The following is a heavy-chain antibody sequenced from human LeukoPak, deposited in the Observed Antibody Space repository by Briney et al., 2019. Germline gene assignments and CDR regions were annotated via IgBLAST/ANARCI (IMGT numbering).Heavy chain of an antibody. V-gene: IGHV3-49*03. D-gene: IGHD4-17*01. CDR2: IRSKAYGGTT. CDR1: GFTFGDYA. CDR3: TRSMTTVTLAFDY. Sequence: PGGSLRLSCTASGFTFGDYAMSWFRQAPGKGLEWVGFIRSKAYGGTTEYAASVKGRFTISRDDSKSIAYLQMNSLKTEDTAVYYRTRSMTTVTLAFDYWGQGTLVTVSS. J-gene: IGHJ4*02.